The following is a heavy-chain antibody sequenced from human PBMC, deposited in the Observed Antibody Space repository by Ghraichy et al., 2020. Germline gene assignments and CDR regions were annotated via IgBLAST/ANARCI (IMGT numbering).Heavy chain of an antibody. V-gene: IGHV4-34*01. D-gene: IGHD3-16*02. CDR2: INHSGST. J-gene: IGHJ5*02. CDR1: GGSFSGYY. Sequence: SETLSLTCAVYGGSFSGYYWSWIRQPPGKGLEWIGEINHSGSTNYNPSLKSRVTISVDTSKNQFSLKLSSVTAADTAVYYCARGQIWIVSSRLGELSLIFRDWFDPWGQGTLVTVSS. CDR3: ARGQIWIVSSRLGELSLIFRDWFDP.